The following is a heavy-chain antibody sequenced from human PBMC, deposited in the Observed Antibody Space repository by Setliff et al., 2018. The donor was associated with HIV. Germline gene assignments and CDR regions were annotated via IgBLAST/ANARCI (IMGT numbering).Heavy chain of an antibody. CDR3: ARARTDYYDRWRRSHYYIDV. D-gene: IGHD3-22*01. V-gene: IGHV1-8*02. CDR2: MNPDSRNT. CDR1: GYTFTNYD. Sequence: GASVKVSCKPSGYTFTNYDINWVRQAAGQGLEWMGWMNPDSRNTGYAQRFEGSVTMTWDTSISTAYMELNNVKFEDTAVYYCARARTDYYDRWRRSHYYIDVWARGATVTVSS. J-gene: IGHJ6*03.